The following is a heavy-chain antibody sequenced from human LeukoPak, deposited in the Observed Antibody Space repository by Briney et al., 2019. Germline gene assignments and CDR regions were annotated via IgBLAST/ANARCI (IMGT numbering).Heavy chain of an antibody. V-gene: IGHV1-18*01. Sequence: GASVKVSCKASGYSFINFGLSWVRQAPGQGLEWMGWISAYNHNTNYAQKFQGRVTMTTDTSTSTAYMELRSLRSDDTAVYYCARGQDYYDSSGSYAFDIWGQGTMVTVSS. CDR3: ARGQDYYDSSGSYAFDI. J-gene: IGHJ3*02. CDR2: ISAYNHNT. D-gene: IGHD3-22*01. CDR1: GYSFINFG.